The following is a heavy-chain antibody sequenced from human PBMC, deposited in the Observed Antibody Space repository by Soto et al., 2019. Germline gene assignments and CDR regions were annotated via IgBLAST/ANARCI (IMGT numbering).Heavy chain of an antibody. V-gene: IGHV4-30-4*01. CDR1: GGSISSGDYY. CDR2: IYYSGST. Sequence: QVQLQESGPGLVKPSQTLSLTCTVSGGSISSGDYYWSWIRQPPGKGLEWIGYIYYSGSTYYNPSLERRVTMSVDASRNRFSGKLSSVTAADTAVYYCARAGGGDWINYFDYWGQGTLVTVSS. D-gene: IGHD2-21*02. J-gene: IGHJ4*02. CDR3: ARAGGGDWINYFDY.